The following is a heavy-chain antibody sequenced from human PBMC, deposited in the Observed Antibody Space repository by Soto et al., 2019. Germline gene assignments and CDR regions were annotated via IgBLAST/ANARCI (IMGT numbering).Heavy chain of an antibody. J-gene: IGHJ3*02. CDR3: AREAGYCSRTSCYRRAFDT. D-gene: IGHD2-2*01. CDR2: INTDGGSS. V-gene: IGHV3-74*03. CDR1: GFPSGGPG. Sequence: EVQLVESGGDLVQPGGSLSLPGGASGFPSGGPGLHWFRQVPGKGRDGVSGINTDGGSSAYADSVKGRFTTSRDNAKNTLYLQMNGLRADDTAVYYCAREAGYCSRTSCYRRAFDTWGQGTTVTVSS.